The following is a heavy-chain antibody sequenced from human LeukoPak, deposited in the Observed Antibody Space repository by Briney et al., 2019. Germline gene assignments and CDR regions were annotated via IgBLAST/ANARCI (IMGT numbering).Heavy chain of an antibody. CDR2: ISSSSSYI. Sequence: GESLRLSCAASGFTFSSYSMNWVRQAPGKGLEWVSSISSSSSYIYYADSVKGRFTISRDNAKNSLYLQMNSLRAEDTAVYYCAREKVVPAAMGFDYWGQGTLVTVSS. V-gene: IGHV3-21*01. CDR3: AREKVVPAAMGFDY. CDR1: GFTFSSYS. D-gene: IGHD2-2*01. J-gene: IGHJ4*02.